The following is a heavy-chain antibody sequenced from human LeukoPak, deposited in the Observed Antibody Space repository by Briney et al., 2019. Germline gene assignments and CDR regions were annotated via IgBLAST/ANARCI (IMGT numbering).Heavy chain of an antibody. D-gene: IGHD6-19*01. V-gene: IGHV4-31*03. CDR2: INYRGST. CDR3: ASPGYSSGWYVFDY. J-gene: IGHJ4*02. CDR1: GGSISSGGYY. Sequence: SQTLSLTCTVSGGSISSGGYYWRWIRQHPGKGLEWIGYINYRGSTYYNPPPKRRVTISVDTSKNQFAQKLSSVTGADTAVYYCASPGYSSGWYVFDYWGQGSLVTVSS.